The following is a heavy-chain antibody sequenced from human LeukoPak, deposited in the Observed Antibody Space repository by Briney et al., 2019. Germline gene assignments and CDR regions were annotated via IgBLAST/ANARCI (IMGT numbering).Heavy chain of an antibody. V-gene: IGHV3-74*01. CDR1: GFTFSSYW. J-gene: IGHJ4*02. Sequence: GGSLRLSCAVSGFTFSSYWMNWVRQVPGKGLVWVSHIKTFGTTATYADSVKGRFTISRDNANNTLYLQMNSLRVEDTAVYYCVRDNAYKFDYWGQGTLVTVSS. CDR3: VRDNAYKFDY. CDR2: IKTFGTTA. D-gene: IGHD5-24*01.